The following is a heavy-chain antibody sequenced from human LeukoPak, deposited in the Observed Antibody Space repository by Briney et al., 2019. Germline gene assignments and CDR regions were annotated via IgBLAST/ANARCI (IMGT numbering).Heavy chain of an antibody. J-gene: IGHJ6*02. CDR3: ARDPPYYGSGSYGRYYYYGMDV. V-gene: IGHV4-34*01. Sequence: SETLSLTCAVYGGSFSGYYWSWIRQPPGKGLEWIGEINHSGSTNYNPSLKSRVTISVDTSKNHFSLKLSSVTAADTAVYYCARDPPYYGSGSYGRYYYYGMDVWGQGTTVTVSS. D-gene: IGHD3-10*01. CDR1: GGSFSGYY. CDR2: INHSGST.